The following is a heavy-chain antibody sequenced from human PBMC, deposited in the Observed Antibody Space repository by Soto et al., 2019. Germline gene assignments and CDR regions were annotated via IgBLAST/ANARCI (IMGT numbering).Heavy chain of an antibody. D-gene: IGHD4-17*01. CDR1: GGSISSYY. J-gene: IGHJ4*02. Sequence: SETLSLTCTVSGGSISSYYWSWIRQPPGKGLEWIGYTHYSGSTNYNPSLKSRVTISVDTSKNQFSLKLSSVTAADTAVYYCASRETLHGDYDYCGQRTLVTVSS. V-gene: IGHV4-59*08. CDR2: THYSGST. CDR3: ASRETLHGDYDY.